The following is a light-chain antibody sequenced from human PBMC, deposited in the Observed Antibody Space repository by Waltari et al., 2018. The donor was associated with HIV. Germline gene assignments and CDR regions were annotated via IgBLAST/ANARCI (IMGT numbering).Light chain of an antibody. CDR1: SSDVGGYNY. Sequence: QSALTQPPSASGSPGQSVTIPCTGTSSDVGGYNYVSWYQQHPGKAPNLMIYEVSKRPSGVPDRFSGSKSGNTASLTVSGLQAEDEADYYCSSCAGSNNGVFGGGTKLTVL. J-gene: IGLJ3*02. CDR3: SSCAGSNNGV. V-gene: IGLV2-8*01. CDR2: EVS.